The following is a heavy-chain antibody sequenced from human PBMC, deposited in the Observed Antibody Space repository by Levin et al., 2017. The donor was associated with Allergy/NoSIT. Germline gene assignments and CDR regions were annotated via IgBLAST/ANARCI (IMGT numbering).Heavy chain of an antibody. Sequence: SCTASGFTFGDYAMSWVRQAPGKGLEWVGFIRSKPYGGTTDYAASVKGRFTISRDDSKSIAYLQMNSLKTEDTAVYYCTRTVDGDYSEYWGQGTLVTVSS. J-gene: IGHJ4*02. D-gene: IGHD4-23*01. CDR3: TRTVDGDYSEY. CDR2: IRSKPYGGTT. CDR1: GFTFGDYA. V-gene: IGHV3-49*04.